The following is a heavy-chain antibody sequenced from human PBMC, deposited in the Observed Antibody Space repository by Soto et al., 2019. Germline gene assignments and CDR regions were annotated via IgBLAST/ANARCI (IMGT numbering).Heavy chain of an antibody. Sequence: QVQLQQWGAGLLKPSETLSLTCAVYGGSFSGYYWSWIRQPPGKGLEWIGEINHSGSTNYNPSLKSRVTISVDTSKNQFSVKLSSVTAAGTAVYYCARGSPHYCSGGSCYSSAFDIWGQGKMVTVSS. J-gene: IGHJ3*02. CDR3: ARGSPHYCSGGSCYSSAFDI. V-gene: IGHV4-34*01. D-gene: IGHD2-15*01. CDR1: GGSFSGYY. CDR2: INHSGST.